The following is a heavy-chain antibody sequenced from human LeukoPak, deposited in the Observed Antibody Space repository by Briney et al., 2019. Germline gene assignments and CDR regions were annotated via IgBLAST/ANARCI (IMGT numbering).Heavy chain of an antibody. Sequence: GMSLRLSCAVPGFGFSSSVMHWIRQGQGKGREWVAVIPHDGSDKFYADSVKGRFTISRDNSNNILYLQMNNLRPEDTAVYYCARDGNSPADYWGQGTLVTVSS. CDR2: IPHDGSDK. CDR3: ARDGNSPADY. V-gene: IGHV3-30*03. CDR1: GFGFSSSV. D-gene: IGHD4-23*01. J-gene: IGHJ4*02.